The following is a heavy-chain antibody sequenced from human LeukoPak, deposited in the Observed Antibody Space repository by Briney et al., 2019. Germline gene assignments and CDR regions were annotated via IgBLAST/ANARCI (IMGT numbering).Heavy chain of an antibody. CDR1: GASISSGDYL. J-gene: IGHJ4*02. Sequence: SQTLSLTCTVSGASISSGDYLWSWIRQPPGMGLEWIGNIYYSGSTNYNASLKSRVTISIDTSKNQFSLNLSTVTAADTAVYYCATLDSSSSFDYWGQGTLVTVSS. CDR2: IYYSGST. CDR3: ATLDSSSSFDY. V-gene: IGHV4-30-4*01. D-gene: IGHD6-6*01.